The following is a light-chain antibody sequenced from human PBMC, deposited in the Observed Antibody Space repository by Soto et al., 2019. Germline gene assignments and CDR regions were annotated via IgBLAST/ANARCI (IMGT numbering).Light chain of an antibody. V-gene: IGKV1-27*01. CDR1: QGISNY. CDR2: AAS. CDR3: QKYNSAPRT. Sequence: DIQMTQSPSSRSPSVGDRVTITCRASQGISNYLARYQQKPGKVPKLLIYAASTLQSGVPSRFSGSGSGTDFTLTISSLQPEDIATYYCQKYNSAPRTFGQGTKVEIK. J-gene: IGKJ1*01.